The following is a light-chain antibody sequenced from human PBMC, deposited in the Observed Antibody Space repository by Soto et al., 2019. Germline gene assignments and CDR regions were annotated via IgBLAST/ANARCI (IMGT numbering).Light chain of an antibody. CDR3: QQSGGSPL. CDR1: QSVSSN. V-gene: IGKV3-15*01. Sequence: EIVMTQSPATLSVSPRERATLSFRTSQSVSSNLAWYQQKPGQAPRLLIYGAPTRATGIPARFSGSGSGTEFTLTISRLEPEDFAVYYCQQSGGSPLFGGGTKVDI. J-gene: IGKJ4*01. CDR2: GAP.